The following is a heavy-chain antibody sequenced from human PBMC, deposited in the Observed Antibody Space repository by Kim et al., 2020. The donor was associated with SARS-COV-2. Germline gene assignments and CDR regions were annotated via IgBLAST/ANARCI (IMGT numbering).Heavy chain of an antibody. Sequence: SETLSLTCTVSGGSISSGDYYWSWIRQPPGKGLEWIGYIYYSGSTYYNPSLKSRVTISVDTSKNQFSLKLSSVTAADTAVYYCAREGPATTGTTEFDYWGQGTLVTVSS. J-gene: IGHJ4*02. CDR3: AREGPATTGTTEFDY. CDR1: GGSISSGDYY. V-gene: IGHV4-30-4*01. CDR2: IYYSGST. D-gene: IGHD1-1*01.